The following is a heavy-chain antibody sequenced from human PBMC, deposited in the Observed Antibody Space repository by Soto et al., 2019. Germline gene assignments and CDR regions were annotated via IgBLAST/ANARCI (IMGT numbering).Heavy chain of an antibody. D-gene: IGHD3-10*01. CDR2: TYHSGST. V-gene: IGHV4-30-2*01. CDR1: GGSISSGGYS. Sequence: QLQLQESGSGLVKPSQTLSLTCAVSGGSISSGGYSWGWIRQPPGKGLEWIGYTYHSGSTYCNPSLNSRVTIAIARSKNQFSLKLGAVTAAGTAVYYCSRVPGPWGQGTVVTVSS. CDR3: SRVPGP. J-gene: IGHJ5*02.